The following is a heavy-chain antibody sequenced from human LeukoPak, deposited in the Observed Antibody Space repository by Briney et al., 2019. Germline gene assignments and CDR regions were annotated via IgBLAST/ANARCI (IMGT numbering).Heavy chain of an antibody. CDR1: GGSISSYY. D-gene: IGHD6-13*01. CDR3: ARHVRSSSWYVDY. Sequence: PSETLSLTCTVSGGSISSYYWSWIRQPPGKGLEWIGYIYYSGSTNYNPSLKSRVTISVDTSKNQFSLKLSSVTAADTAVYYCARHVRSSSWYVDYWGQGTLVTVSS. CDR2: IYYSGST. J-gene: IGHJ4*02. V-gene: IGHV4-59*08.